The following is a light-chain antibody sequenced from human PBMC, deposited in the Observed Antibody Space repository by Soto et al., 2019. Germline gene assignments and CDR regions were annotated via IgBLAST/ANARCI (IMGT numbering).Light chain of an antibody. J-gene: IGKJ1*01. Sequence: EIVMTQSPATLSVSPGERATLSCRASQSVSSNLAWYHQKPGQAPRLLIYGSSTRATGIPARFSGSGSGTEFSLTISSLQSEDFAVYYCQQYNNWPQTFSQGTK. CDR3: QQYNNWPQT. CDR2: GSS. V-gene: IGKV3-15*01. CDR1: QSVSSN.